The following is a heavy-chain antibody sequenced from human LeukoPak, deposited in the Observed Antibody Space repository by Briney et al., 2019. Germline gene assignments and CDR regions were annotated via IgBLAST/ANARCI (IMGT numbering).Heavy chain of an antibody. J-gene: IGHJ4*02. CDR1: GFTFSSYG. D-gene: IGHD3-10*01. Sequence: GGSLRLSCAASGFTFSSYGMHWVRQAPGKELEWVAFIRYDGSNKYYADSVKGRFTISRDNSKNTLYLQMNSLRAEDTAVYYCAKDLIMPEYPVNYWGQGTLVTVSS. CDR3: AKDLIMPEYPVNY. V-gene: IGHV3-30*02. CDR2: IRYDGSNK.